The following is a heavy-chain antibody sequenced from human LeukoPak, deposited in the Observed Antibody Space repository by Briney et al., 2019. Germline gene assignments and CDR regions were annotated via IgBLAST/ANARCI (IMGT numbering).Heavy chain of an antibody. J-gene: IGHJ3*02. CDR2: ISYDGSNK. Sequence: QPGRSLRLSCAASGFTFSSYGMHWVRQAPGKGLEWVAVISYDGSNKYYADSVKGRFTISRDNSKNTLYLQMNSLRAEDTAVYYCAKPTGGYSYGIDAFDIWGQGTMVTVSS. CDR1: GFTFSSYG. CDR3: AKPTGGYSYGIDAFDI. V-gene: IGHV3-30*18. D-gene: IGHD5-18*01.